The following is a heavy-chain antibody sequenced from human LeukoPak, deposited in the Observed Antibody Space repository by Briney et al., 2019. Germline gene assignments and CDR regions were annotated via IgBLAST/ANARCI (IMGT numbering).Heavy chain of an antibody. V-gene: IGHV4-39*01. CDR2: IYYSGST. D-gene: IGHD4-11*01. Sequence: KPSETLSLTCTISGDSTSSDRYYGGWVRQPPGKGLEWIGNIYYSGSTYYNPPLKSRVTISVDTSKNQFSLKLSSVTVADTAVYYCASYYSGYFDYWGQGTLVTVSS. J-gene: IGHJ4*02. CDR1: GDSTSSDRYY. CDR3: ASYYSGYFDY.